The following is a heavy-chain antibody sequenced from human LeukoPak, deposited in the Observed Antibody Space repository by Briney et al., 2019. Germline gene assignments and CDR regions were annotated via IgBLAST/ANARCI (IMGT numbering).Heavy chain of an antibody. J-gene: IGHJ4*02. CDR3: ARVGSSGWYGDY. CDR2: IYHSGST. CDR1: GGSISSSNW. Sequence: PSETLSLTCAVSGGSISSSNWWSWVRQPPGKGLEWIGEIYHSGSTNYNPSLKSRVTISVDKSKNQFSLKLSSVIAADTAVYYCARVGSSGWYGDYWGQGTLVTVSS. D-gene: IGHD6-19*01. V-gene: IGHV4-4*02.